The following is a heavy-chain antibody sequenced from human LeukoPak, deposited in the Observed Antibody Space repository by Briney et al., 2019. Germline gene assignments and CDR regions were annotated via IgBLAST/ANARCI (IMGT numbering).Heavy chain of an antibody. CDR1: GGSFSGYY. CDR3: ARDGPLDV. V-gene: IGHV4-34*01. J-gene: IGHJ6*04. Sequence: SETLSLTCAVYGGSFSGYYWSWIRQPPGKGLEWIGEINHSGSTDYNPSLKSRVTISLDTSKNQFSLKLSSVTAADTAVYYCARDGPLDVWGKGTTVTVSS. CDR2: INHSGST.